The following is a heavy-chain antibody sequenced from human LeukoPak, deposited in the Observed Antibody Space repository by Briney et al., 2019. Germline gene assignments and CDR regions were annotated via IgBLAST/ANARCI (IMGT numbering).Heavy chain of an antibody. Sequence: GALRLSCAASGFTFDDYTMHWVRQAPGKGLEWVSLISWDGGSTYYADSVKGRFTISRDNSKNSLYLQMNSLRTEDTALYYCAKDAGNYFDYWGQGTLVTVSS. D-gene: IGHD1-1*01. CDR1: GFTFDDYT. CDR3: AKDAGNYFDY. V-gene: IGHV3-43*01. CDR2: ISWDGGST. J-gene: IGHJ4*02.